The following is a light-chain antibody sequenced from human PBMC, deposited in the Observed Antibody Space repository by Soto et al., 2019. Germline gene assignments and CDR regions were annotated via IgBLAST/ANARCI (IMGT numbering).Light chain of an antibody. V-gene: IGLV1-44*01. CDR2: GFN. J-gene: IGLJ2*01. CDR1: SSNIGSNV. CDR3: AAWDGSLNGVV. Sequence: QSVLTQPPSASGTPGQRVTISCSGSSSNIGSNVVNWYQQLPGTAPKLLIYGFNQRPSGVPDRFSGSKSGTSASLAISGLQSDDAATYYCAAWDGSLNGVVFGGGTKLTVL.